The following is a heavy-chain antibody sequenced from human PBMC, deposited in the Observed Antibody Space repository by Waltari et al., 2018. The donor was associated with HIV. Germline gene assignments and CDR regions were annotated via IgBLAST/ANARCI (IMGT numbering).Heavy chain of an antibody. CDR2: VHPYSGNT. D-gene: IGHD2-15*01. V-gene: IGHV1-8*02. J-gene: IGHJ4*02. CDR1: GYTFTSCD. Sequence: QVQLVQSGAEVRKPGASVKVSCKASGYTFTSCDVNWVRQAPGQGLEWMGWVHPYSGNTGYAKNSQGRVTMTRNTSISTAYMELSGLRSEDTAVYYCARGAPGHYCSGGSCPYFDYWGQGSLVTVSS. CDR3: ARGAPGHYCSGGSCPYFDY.